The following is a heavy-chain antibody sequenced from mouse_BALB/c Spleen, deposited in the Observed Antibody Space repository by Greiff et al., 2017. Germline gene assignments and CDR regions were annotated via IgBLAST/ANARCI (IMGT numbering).Heavy chain of an antibody. Sequence: VQLQQSGTVLARPGASVKMSCKASGYSFTSYWMHWVKQRPGQGLEWIGAIYPGNSDTSYNQKFKGKAKLTAVTSASTAYMELSSLTNEDSAVYYCTRKAYYGYWYFDVWGAGTTVTVSS. D-gene: IGHD1-1*01. J-gene: IGHJ1*01. CDR3: TRKAYYGYWYFDV. V-gene: IGHV1-5*01. CDR2: IYPGNSDT. CDR1: GYSFTSYW.